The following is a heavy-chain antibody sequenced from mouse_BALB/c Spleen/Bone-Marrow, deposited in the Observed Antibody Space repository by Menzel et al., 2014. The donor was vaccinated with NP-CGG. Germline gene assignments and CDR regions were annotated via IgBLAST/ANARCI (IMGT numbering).Heavy chain of an antibody. CDR1: GYTFSSFW. Sequence: VQLQQSGAELMKPGASMKISCKASGYTFSSFWIEWVKQRPGHGLEWIGEILPESGSSNYNEKFKGKATLTADTSSNTVYKQLSSLTSEDSAVYYCARTPGVLYYFDYWGQGTPLTVSS. CDR3: ARTPGVLYYFDY. CDR2: ILPESGSS. V-gene: IGHV1-9*01. J-gene: IGHJ2*01.